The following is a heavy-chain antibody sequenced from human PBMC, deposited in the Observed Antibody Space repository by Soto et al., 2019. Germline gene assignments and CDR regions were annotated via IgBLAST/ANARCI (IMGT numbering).Heavy chain of an antibody. CDR3: AKDRDDLNYSRWLDP. J-gene: IGHJ5*02. CDR2: IRGSGGST. CDR1: GFSITNYA. Sequence: EVQLLESGGDLVQPGGSLRLSCAASGFSITNYAMTWVRQAPGKGLEWVAGIRGSGGSTYYADSVKGRCIISKDNSKNPLYLQMNGLRAEDTAIYYCAKDRDDLNYSRWLDPWGQGTLVTVSS. D-gene: IGHD4-4*01. V-gene: IGHV3-23*01.